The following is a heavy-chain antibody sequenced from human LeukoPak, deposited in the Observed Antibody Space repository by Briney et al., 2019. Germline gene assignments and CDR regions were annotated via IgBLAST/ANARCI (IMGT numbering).Heavy chain of an antibody. V-gene: IGHV3-23*01. Sequence: AGSLRLSCAASGFTFDSYTMVWVRQAPGSGLEWVSAITGSGGDSYHADSVKGRFTVSRDNSKNTLFLQINSLRVEDTALYYCARGVSGWPYYLDFWGQGTLVTVSS. CDR1: GFTFDSYT. J-gene: IGHJ4*02. CDR2: ITGSGGDS. D-gene: IGHD6-25*01. CDR3: ARGVSGWPYYLDF.